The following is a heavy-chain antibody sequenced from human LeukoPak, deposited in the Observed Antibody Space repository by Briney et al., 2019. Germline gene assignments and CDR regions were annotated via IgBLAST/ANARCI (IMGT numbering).Heavy chain of an antibody. CDR2: ISAYNGNT. CDR1: GYTFTSYG. J-gene: IGHJ4*02. D-gene: IGHD3-22*01. Sequence: ASVKVSCKASGYTFTSYGISWVRQAPGQGLEWMGWISAYNGNTNYAQKLQGRVTMTTDTSTSTAYMELRSLRPDDTAVYYCAREWDYYDSSGYFNGYFDYWGQGTLVTVSS. CDR3: AREWDYYDSSGYFNGYFDY. V-gene: IGHV1-18*01.